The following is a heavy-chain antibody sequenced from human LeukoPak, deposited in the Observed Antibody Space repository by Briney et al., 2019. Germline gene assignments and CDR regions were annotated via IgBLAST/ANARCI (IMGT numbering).Heavy chain of an antibody. J-gene: IGHJ6*03. V-gene: IGHV4-59*01. CDR1: GGSISSYY. CDR3: ARDIVVVPAAPEYYYYYYMDV. Sequence: KASETLSLTCTVSGGSISSYYWSWIQQPPGKGLEWIGYIYYSGSTNYNPSLKSRVTISVDTSKNQFSLKLSSVTAADTAVYYCARDIVVVPAAPEYYYYYYMDVWGKGTTVTVSS. D-gene: IGHD2-2*01. CDR2: IYYSGST.